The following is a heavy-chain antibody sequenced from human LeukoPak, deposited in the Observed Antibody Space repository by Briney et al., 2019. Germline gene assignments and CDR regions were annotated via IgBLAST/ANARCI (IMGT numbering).Heavy chain of an antibody. V-gene: IGHV3-48*01. CDR2: ISSSSSTK. Sequence: GGSLRLSCAASGFTFSSYSMNLVRQAPGKGLEWVSYISSSSSTKYYADSVKGRFTISRDNAKNSLYLQMNSLRAEDTAVYYCARGYSYGHRDYYYYMDVWGKGTTVTVSS. CDR1: GFTFSSYS. D-gene: IGHD5-18*01. CDR3: ARGYSYGHRDYYYYMDV. J-gene: IGHJ6*03.